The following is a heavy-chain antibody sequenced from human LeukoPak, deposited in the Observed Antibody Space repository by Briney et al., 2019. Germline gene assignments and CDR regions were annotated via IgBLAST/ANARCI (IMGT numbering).Heavy chain of an antibody. V-gene: IGHV4-61*02. D-gene: IGHD2-15*01. CDR3: ARGGRSGRGGLVAFDI. Sequence: SETLSLTCTVSGGSISSGSYYWSWIRQPAGKGLEWIGRIYTSGSTNYNPSLKSRVTISVDTSKNQFSLKLSSVTAADTAVYYCARGGRSGRGGLVAFDIWGQGTMVTVSS. CDR2: IYTSGST. CDR1: GGSISSGSYY. J-gene: IGHJ3*02.